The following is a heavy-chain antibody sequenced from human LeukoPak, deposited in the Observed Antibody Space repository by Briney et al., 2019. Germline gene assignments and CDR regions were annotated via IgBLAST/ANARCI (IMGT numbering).Heavy chain of an antibody. CDR2: ISSYNGNT. V-gene: IGHV1-18*01. CDR1: GYTFTSYG. CDR3: ARDLGSGWYGGEDFDY. J-gene: IGHJ4*02. Sequence: ASVKVSCKASGYTFTSYGISWVRQAPGQGLEWMGWISSYNGNTNYAQKFQGRVTMTTDTSTSTAYMELRSLRSDDTAVYYCARDLGSGWYGGEDFDYWGREPWSPSPQ. D-gene: IGHD6-19*01.